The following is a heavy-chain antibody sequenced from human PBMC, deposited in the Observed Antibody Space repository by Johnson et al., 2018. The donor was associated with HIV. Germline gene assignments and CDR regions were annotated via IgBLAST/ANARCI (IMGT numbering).Heavy chain of an antibody. CDR1: GFTFSSHA. J-gene: IGHJ3*02. CDR2: VSYAGRNE. V-gene: IGHV3-30-3*01. D-gene: IGHD1-26*01. CDR3: ARDAQEWELWGDGAFDI. Sequence: QVQLVESGGGVVQPGRSLRLSCSASGFTFSSHAMHWVRQSPGKGLEWVAVVSYAGRNENYADSVKGRLIISRDNSKNTQYLQMNSLRDEDTAVYYCARDAQEWELWGDGAFDIWGQGTMVTVSS.